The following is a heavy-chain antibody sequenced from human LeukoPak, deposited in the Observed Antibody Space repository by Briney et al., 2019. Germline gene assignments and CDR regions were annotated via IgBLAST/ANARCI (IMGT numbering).Heavy chain of an antibody. Sequence: GGSLRLSCAASAFIFSRYGMSWVRQAPEKGLEWVSEISGSGGTSYYADSVKGRFTISRDNSKNTLYLQINSLRAEDTALYYCAKDHLPGIVVADRDYWGQGTLVTVSS. CDR3: AKDHLPGIVVADRDY. J-gene: IGHJ4*02. D-gene: IGHD6-19*01. V-gene: IGHV3-23*01. CDR2: ISGSGGTS. CDR1: AFIFSRYG.